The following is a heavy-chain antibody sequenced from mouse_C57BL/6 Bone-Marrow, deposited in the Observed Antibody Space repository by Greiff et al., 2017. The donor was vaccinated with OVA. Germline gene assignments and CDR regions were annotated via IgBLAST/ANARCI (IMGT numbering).Heavy chain of an antibody. V-gene: IGHV1-53*01. Sequence: QVQLQQSGTDLVKPGASVKLSCKASGYTFTSYWMHWVKQRPGQGLEWIGNINPSNGGTNYNEKFKSKATLTVDKSSSTAYMQLSSLTSEDSAGYYCARRGWGNWGWFADWGQGTLVTVSA. CDR1: GYTFTSYW. J-gene: IGHJ3*01. CDR3: ARRGWGNWGWFAD. D-gene: IGHD4-1*01. CDR2: INPSNGGT.